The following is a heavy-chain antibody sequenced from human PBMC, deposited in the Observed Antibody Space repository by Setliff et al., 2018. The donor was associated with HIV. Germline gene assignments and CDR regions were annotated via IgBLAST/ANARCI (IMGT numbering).Heavy chain of an antibody. V-gene: IGHV3-9*01. J-gene: IGHJ5*02. CDR1: GFTFDDYA. CDR2: ISWNSGSI. Sequence: GGSLRLSCAASGFTFDDYAMHWVRQAPGKGLEWVSGISWNSGSIGYADSVKGRFTISRDNDKNSLYLKMDSLRAADTAVYYCARGEGYCSGGSCYYSWFDPWGQGTLVTVCS. D-gene: IGHD2-15*01. CDR3: ARGEGYCSGGSCYYSWFDP.